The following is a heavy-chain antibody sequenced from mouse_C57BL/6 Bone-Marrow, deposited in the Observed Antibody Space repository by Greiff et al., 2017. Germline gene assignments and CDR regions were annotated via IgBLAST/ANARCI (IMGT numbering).Heavy chain of an antibody. V-gene: IGHV5-6*01. CDR3: ARHNCCYAMDY. Sequence: EVKVVESGGDLVKPGGSLKLSCAASGFTFSSYGMSWVRQTPDKRLEWVATISSGGSYTYYPDSVKGRFTISRDNAKNTLYLQMSILKSEDTAMYYCARHNCCYAMDYWGQGTSVTVSS. J-gene: IGHJ4*01. CDR2: ISSGGSYT. CDR1: GFTFSSYG. D-gene: IGHD4-1*01.